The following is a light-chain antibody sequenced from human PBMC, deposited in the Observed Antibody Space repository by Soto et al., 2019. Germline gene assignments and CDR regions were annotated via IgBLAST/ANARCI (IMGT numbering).Light chain of an antibody. J-gene: IGKJ5*01. CDR1: QTISTY. CDR3: QQYNSYSIT. CDR2: GAS. V-gene: IGKV1-39*01. Sequence: IQMTPSPSPLSASVGDRVTITCRASQTISTYLNWYQQKPGKAPKLLIYGASSLQSGVPSRFSGSGSGTDFTLTISSLQPDDFATYYCQQYNSYSITFGQGTRLEIK.